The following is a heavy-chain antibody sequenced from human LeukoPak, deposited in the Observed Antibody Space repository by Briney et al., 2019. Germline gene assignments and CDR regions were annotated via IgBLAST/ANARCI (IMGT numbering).Heavy chain of an antibody. V-gene: IGHV3-30-3*01. CDR3: AKDRRSMIVEY. Sequence: GGSLRLSCAASGFTFSSYAMHWVRQAPGKGLEWVAVISYDGSNKYYADSVKGRFTISRDNSKNTLYLQMNSLRAEDTAVYYCAKDRRSMIVEYWGQGTLVTVSS. D-gene: IGHD3-22*01. J-gene: IGHJ4*02. CDR1: GFTFSSYA. CDR2: ISYDGSNK.